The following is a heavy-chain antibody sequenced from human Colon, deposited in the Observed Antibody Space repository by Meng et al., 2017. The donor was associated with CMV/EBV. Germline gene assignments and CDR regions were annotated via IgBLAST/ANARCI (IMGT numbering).Heavy chain of an antibody. CDR2: IYYTGGT. V-gene: IGHV4-61*01. J-gene: IGHJ2*01. Sequence: GVPLDSNYDYWTWIRQAPGKGPEWIGYIYYTGGTNYNPSLKSRVAISFDTSKNEVSLNLRSVTAADTAVYYCARKPRIANFWYVDLWGRGTLVTVSS. CDR3: ARKPRIANFWYVDL. D-gene: IGHD2/OR15-2a*01. CDR1: GVPLDSNYDY.